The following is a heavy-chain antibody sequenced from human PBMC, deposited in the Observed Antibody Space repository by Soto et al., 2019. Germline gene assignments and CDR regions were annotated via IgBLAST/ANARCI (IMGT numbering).Heavy chain of an antibody. CDR2: INPSNSYT. V-gene: IGHV5-10-1*01. D-gene: IGHD3-9*01. CDR1: GYNFADYW. CDR3: ARPYDILTDRDY. Sequence: PGESLKISCKGSGYNFADYWISWVRQMPGKGLEWMGRINPSNSYTDYSPSFQGHVTISADKSISTAYLQWSGLKTSDTATYYCARPYDILTDRDYWGQGTLVTVSS. J-gene: IGHJ4*02.